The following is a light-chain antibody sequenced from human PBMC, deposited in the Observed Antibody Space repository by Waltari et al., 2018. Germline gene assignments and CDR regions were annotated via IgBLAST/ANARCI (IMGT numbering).Light chain of an antibody. CDR1: QSLVHSDGNTH. CDR2: KVS. CDR3: MQGTHWPYT. J-gene: IGKJ2*01. V-gene: IGKV2-30*02. Sequence: DVVMTQSPLSLPVTLGQPASISCKSTQSLVHSDGNTHLNWFQQRPGQSPRRLIYKVSKRDSGVSDRFSGSGSGTDFTLKISRVEAEDVGVYYCMQGTHWPYTFGQGIKLDIK.